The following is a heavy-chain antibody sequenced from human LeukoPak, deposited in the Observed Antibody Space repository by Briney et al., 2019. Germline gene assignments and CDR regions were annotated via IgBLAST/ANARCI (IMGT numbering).Heavy chain of an antibody. CDR2: ISSSSSYI. Sequence: PGGSLRLSCAASGFTFSSYAMHWVRQAPGKGLEWVSSISSSSSYIYYADSVKGRFTISRDNAKNSLYLQMNSLRAEDTAIYYCAILTGIAAAAWGQGTLVTVSS. V-gene: IGHV3-21*01. CDR1: GFTFSSYA. CDR3: AILTGIAAAA. J-gene: IGHJ5*02. D-gene: IGHD6-13*01.